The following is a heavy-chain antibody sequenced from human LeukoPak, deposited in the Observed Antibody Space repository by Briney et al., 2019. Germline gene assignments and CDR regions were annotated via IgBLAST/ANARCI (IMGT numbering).Heavy chain of an antibody. J-gene: IGHJ4*02. CDR2: ISAYNGNT. V-gene: IGHV1-18*04. CDR3: ARDQIPRIQLWPMPIDY. Sequence: ASVKVSCKASGYTFTSYGISWVRQAPGQGLEWMGWISAYNGNTNYAQKLQGRVTMTTDTSTSTAYMELRSLRSDDTAVYYCARDQIPRIQLWPMPIDYWGQGTLVTVSS. CDR1: GYTFTSYG. D-gene: IGHD5-18*01.